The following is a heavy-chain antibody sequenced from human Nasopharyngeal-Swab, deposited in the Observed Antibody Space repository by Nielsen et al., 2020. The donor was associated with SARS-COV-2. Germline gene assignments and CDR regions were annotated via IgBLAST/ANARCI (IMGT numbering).Heavy chain of an antibody. J-gene: IGHJ4*02. CDR1: GYSFTSYW. D-gene: IGHD5-24*01. CDR2: IYPGDSDT. CDR3: ARQALGRDGYINPYY. V-gene: IGHV5-51*01. Sequence: GESLKISCKGSGYSFTSYWIGWVREMPGKGLEWMGIIYPGDSDTRYSPSFQGQVTISADKSISTAYLQWSSLKASDTAMYYCARQALGRDGYINPYYCGQGTLVTVSS.